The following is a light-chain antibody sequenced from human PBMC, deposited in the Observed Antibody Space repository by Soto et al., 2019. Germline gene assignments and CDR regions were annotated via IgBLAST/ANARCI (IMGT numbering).Light chain of an antibody. CDR3: QTYNTPPRT. CDR1: QGISNY. CDR2: AAS. Sequence: DIQMTQSPSSLSASVGDRVTITCRASQGISNYLAWYQQKPGKVPKLLIYAASTLQSGVPSRFSGSGSGTDFTLTISSLQPADDVTYYSQTYNTPPRTFGQGTNVEIK. J-gene: IGKJ1*01. V-gene: IGKV1-27*01.